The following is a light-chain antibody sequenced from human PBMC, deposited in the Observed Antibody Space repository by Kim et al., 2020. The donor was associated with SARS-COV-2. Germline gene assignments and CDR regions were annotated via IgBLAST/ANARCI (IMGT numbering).Light chain of an antibody. CDR3: VAWDDSLSGRV. CDR2: RSN. V-gene: IGLV1-47*01. CDR1: SPNIASNY. J-gene: IGLJ3*02. Sequence: GQRVTISCSGSSPNIASNYVYWYQQVPGTAPKVLIYRSNRRPSGVPDRFSGSKSGTSASLAISGLRSEDEADYYCVAWDDSLSGRVFGGGTQLTVL.